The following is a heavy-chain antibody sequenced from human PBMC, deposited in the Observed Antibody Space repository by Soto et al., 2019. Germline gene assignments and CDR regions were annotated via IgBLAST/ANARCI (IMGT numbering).Heavy chain of an antibody. V-gene: IGHV3-21*01. CDR2: ISSSSSYI. CDR1: GFTFSSYS. D-gene: IGHD3-3*01. Sequence: AGGSLRLSCAASGFTFSSYSMNWVRQAPGKGLEWVSSISSSSSYIYYADSVKGRFTISRDNAKNSLYLQMNSLRAEDTAVYYCARDRLVRGYDFWSGYPSYGMDVWGQGTTVTVSS. CDR3: ARDRLVRGYDFWSGYPSYGMDV. J-gene: IGHJ6*02.